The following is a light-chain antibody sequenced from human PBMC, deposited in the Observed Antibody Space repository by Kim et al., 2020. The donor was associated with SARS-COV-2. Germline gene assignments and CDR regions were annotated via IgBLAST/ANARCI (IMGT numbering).Light chain of an antibody. V-gene: IGLV1-44*01. Sequence: ELTQPPSASGTRGQRVTISCSGSRSNIGSNSVYWYQQLPETAPKLVMYNTDQRPSGVPDRFSASKSGTSASLAISGLQSEDEADYYCATWDDGPTVVFGGGTQLTVL. J-gene: IGLJ3*02. CDR3: ATWDDGPTVV. CDR1: RSNIGSNS. CDR2: NTD.